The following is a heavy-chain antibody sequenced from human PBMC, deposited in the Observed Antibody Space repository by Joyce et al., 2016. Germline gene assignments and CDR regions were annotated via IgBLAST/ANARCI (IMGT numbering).Heavy chain of an antibody. J-gene: IGHJ6*02. CDR2: MYNSETT. CDR1: GDSFSGTSYY. CDR3: ATCLPSRVGGFQFFGMDV. D-gene: IGHD3-10*01. Sequence: HLQESGPGLVKPSEILSLTCTISGDSFSGTSYYWIWIRQSPGKGLEWLGFMYNSETTRYNPSLGGRLGISVGAAEKHFSLGLTSVTSADTSVYYCATCLPSRVGGFQFFGMDVWGQGTTVIVS. V-gene: IGHV4-61*01.